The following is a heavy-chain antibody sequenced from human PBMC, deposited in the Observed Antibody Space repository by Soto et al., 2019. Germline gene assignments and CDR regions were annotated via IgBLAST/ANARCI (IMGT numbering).Heavy chain of an antibody. J-gene: IGHJ6*02. Sequence: GGSLRLSCAASGFTSSSYAMSWVRQAPGKGLEWVSAISGSGGSTYYADSVKGRFTISRDNSKNTLYLQMNSLRAEDTAVYYCAKGSQPYYYYGMDAWGQGTTVTVSS. V-gene: IGHV3-23*01. CDR3: AKGSQPYYYYGMDA. D-gene: IGHD2-2*01. CDR1: GFTSSSYA. CDR2: ISGSGGST.